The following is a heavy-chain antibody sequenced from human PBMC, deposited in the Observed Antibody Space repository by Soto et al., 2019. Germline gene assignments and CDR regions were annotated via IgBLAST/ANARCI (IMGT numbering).Heavy chain of an antibody. CDR3: ARDSRLGSGSYFKTGVDY. V-gene: IGHV4-61*08. Sequence: SETLSLTCAVSGGSISSGGYSWSWIRQPPGEGLEWIGYIYYSGSTNYKTSLKSRVTISVDTSKNQISLKLSSVTAADTAVFYCARDSRLGSGSYFKTGVDYWGQGTLVTVSS. CDR2: IYYSGST. J-gene: IGHJ4*02. D-gene: IGHD3-10*01. CDR1: GGSISSGGYS.